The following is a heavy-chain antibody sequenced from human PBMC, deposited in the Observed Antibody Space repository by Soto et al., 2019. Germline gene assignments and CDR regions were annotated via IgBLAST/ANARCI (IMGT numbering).Heavy chain of an antibody. V-gene: IGHV1-18*01. J-gene: IGHJ4*02. CDR1: GYTFTSYG. CDR2: ISAYNGNT. CDR3: ARDQDQTYYYGSGSH. Sequence: QVQLVQSGAEVKKPGASVKVSCKASGYTFTSYGISWVRQAPGQGLEWMGWISAYNGNTNYAQKLQGRVTMTTDTSTSTAYMELRCLRSDDTAVYYCARDQDQTYYYGSGSHWGQGTLVTVSS. D-gene: IGHD3-10*01.